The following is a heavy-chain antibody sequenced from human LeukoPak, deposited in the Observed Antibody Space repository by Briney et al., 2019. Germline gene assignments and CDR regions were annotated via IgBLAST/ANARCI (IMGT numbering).Heavy chain of an antibody. J-gene: IGHJ1*01. D-gene: IGHD3-10*01. V-gene: IGHV3-30-3*01. CDR2: ISYDGSNK. CDR3: AKGTSKTSYYPANPEYFQH. CDR1: GFTFSSYA. Sequence: GGSLRLSCAASGFTFSSYAMHWVRQAPGKGLEWVAVISYDGSNKYYADSVKGRFTISRDNSKNTLYLQMNSLRAEDTAVYYCAKGTSKTSYYPANPEYFQHWGQGTLVTVSS.